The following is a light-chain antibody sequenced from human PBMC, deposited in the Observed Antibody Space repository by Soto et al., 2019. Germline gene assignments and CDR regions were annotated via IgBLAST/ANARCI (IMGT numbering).Light chain of an antibody. CDR2: DVT. V-gene: IGLV2-14*03. CDR1: SSHIGSYNY. Sequence: QSALTQPASVSGSPGQSITISCTGTSSHIGSYNYVSWYQQHPGQAPKLMIYDVTNRPSGVSNRFSGSKSGNTASLTISGLQAEDEADYYCSSPRSSSFYVFGTGTKLTVL. CDR3: SSPRSSSFYV. J-gene: IGLJ1*01.